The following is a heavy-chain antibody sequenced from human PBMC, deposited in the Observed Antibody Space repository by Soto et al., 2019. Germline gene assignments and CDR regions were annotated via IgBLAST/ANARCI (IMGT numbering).Heavy chain of an antibody. CDR1: GYTFTGYY. V-gene: IGHV1-2*04. CDR3: ARDGSGSPLRQDYYYYYMDV. J-gene: IGHJ6*03. D-gene: IGHD3-10*01. Sequence: ASVKVSCKASGYTFTGYYMHWVRQAPGQGLEWMGWINPNSGGTNYAQKFQGWVTMTRDTSISTAYMELSRLRSDDTAVYYCARDGSGSPLRQDYYYYYMDVWGKGTTVTVSS. CDR2: INPNSGGT.